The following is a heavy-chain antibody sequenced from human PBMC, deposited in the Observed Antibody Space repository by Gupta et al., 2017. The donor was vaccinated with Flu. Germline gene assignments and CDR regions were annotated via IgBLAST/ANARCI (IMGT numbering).Heavy chain of an antibody. CDR1: ISRRSYW. CDR2: ISDSGST. Sequence: ISRRSYWGGGLRQPPGKGLECIGSISDSGSTYYNPAHKGRVTISAYTSKNQFSLRLSSVTAADTAVYYCARDTGGCPADYGGQGTLVTVSS. J-gene: IGHJ4*02. V-gene: IGHV4-39*02. CDR3: ARDTGGCPADY. D-gene: IGHD6-25*01.